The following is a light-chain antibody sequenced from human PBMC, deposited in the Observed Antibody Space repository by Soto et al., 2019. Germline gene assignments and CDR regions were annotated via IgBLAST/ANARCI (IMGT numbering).Light chain of an antibody. J-gene: IGKJ1*01. CDR2: DAS. Sequence: DIPMTQTPSTLSASVGDRVTIACRATQSISSWLAWYQQKPGKAPKLLIYDASNLESGVPSRFSGSGSETEFTLTISSLQPDDFATYYCQHYSSYLLTFGQGTKVDIK. CDR1: QSISSW. CDR3: QHYSSYLLT. V-gene: IGKV1-5*01.